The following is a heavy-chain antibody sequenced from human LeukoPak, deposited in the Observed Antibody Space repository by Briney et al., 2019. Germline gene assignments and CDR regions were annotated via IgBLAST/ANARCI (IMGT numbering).Heavy chain of an antibody. CDR2: INPSGGST. CDR1: GYTFTSYY. CDR3: ARGYRYCSSTSCLDAFDI. D-gene: IGHD2-2*01. V-gene: IGHV1-46*01. J-gene: IGHJ3*02. Sequence: ASVKVSCKASGYTFTSYYMHWVRQAPGQGLEWMGIINPSGGSTSYAQKFQGRATMTRDTSTSTVYMELSSLRSEDTAVYYCARGYRYCSSTSCLDAFDIWGQGTMVTVSS.